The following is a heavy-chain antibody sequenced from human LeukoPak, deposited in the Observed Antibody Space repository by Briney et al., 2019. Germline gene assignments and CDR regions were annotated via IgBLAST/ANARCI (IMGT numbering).Heavy chain of an antibody. V-gene: IGHV3-33*06. CDR2: IWSDGSKE. J-gene: IGHJ6*03. D-gene: IGHD2-15*01. CDR1: GFSLSLYG. Sequence: GGSLRLSCTPSGFSLSLYGMHWVRPAPGKGLEWVAVIWSDGSKEYYVDSVKGRFTISRDTSKNMLYLQMNSLRGDDTAVYYCAKDGHCSGGTCYPFYMAVWGKGTTVTVSS. CDR3: AKDGHCSGGTCYPFYMAV.